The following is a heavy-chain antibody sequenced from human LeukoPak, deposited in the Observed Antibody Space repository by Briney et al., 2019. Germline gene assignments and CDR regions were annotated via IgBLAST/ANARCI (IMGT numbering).Heavy chain of an antibody. D-gene: IGHD2-2*01. V-gene: IGHV1-8*02. Sequence: ASVKVSCKASGYTFTSYGISWVRQAPGQGLEWMGWMNPNSGNTGYAQKFQGRVTMTRNTSISTAYMELSSLRSEDTAVYYCGLVGDAFDIWGQGTMVTVSS. CDR1: GYTFTSYG. CDR2: MNPNSGNT. CDR3: GLVGDAFDI. J-gene: IGHJ3*02.